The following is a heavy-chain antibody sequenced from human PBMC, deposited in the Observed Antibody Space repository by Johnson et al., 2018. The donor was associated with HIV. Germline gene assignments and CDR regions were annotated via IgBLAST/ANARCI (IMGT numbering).Heavy chain of an antibody. Sequence: QMQLVESGGGVVQPGRSLRLSCAASGFTFSSYGMHWVRQAPGKGLEWVAVIWYDGSNKYYADSVKGRFTITRNNTKNTRYLQINSLGADDTAVYYCAKDFGYPRPRDAFDIWGQGTMVTVSS. CDR2: IWYDGSNK. J-gene: IGHJ3*02. CDR1: GFTFSSYG. CDR3: AKDFGYPRPRDAFDI. D-gene: IGHD5-12*01. V-gene: IGHV3-33*06.